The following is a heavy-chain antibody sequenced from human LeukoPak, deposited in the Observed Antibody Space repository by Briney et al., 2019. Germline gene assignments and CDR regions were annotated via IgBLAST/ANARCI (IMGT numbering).Heavy chain of an antibody. J-gene: IGHJ6*02. CDR2: INPNSGGT. Sequence: ASVKVSCKASGYTFTAYYMHWVRQSPGQGLECVGWINPNSGGTNYAQNFQGRVTLTRDTSISTAYMELSRLRSDDTAVYYCARNGDYGAGYYGMDVRGQGTTVTVFS. CDR3: ARNGDYGAGYYGMDV. D-gene: IGHD4-17*01. V-gene: IGHV1-2*02. CDR1: GYTFTAYY.